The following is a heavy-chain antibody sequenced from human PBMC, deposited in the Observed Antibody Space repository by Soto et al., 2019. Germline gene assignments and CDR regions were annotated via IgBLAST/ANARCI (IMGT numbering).Heavy chain of an antibody. CDR3: ARRIKRWLRSDAFDN. J-gene: IGHJ3*02. V-gene: IGHV4-59*01. CDR2: IYYSGST. CDR1: GGSISSYY. D-gene: IGHD6-19*01. Sequence: SETLSLTCTVSGGSISSYYWSWIRQPPGKGLEWIGYIYYSGSTNYNPSLKSRVTISVDTSKNQFSLKLSSVTAADTAVYYCARRIKRWLRSDAFDNWGQGTMVTVSS.